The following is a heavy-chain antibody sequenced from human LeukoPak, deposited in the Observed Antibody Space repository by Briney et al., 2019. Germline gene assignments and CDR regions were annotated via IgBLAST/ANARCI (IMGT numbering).Heavy chain of an antibody. CDR3: ARDHPDYDFWSGYWPRLDY. Sequence: VASVKVSCKASGYTFTSYAMHWVRQAPGQRLEWMGWINAGNGNTKYSQKFRGRVTITRDTSASTAYMELSSLRSEDTAVYYCARDHPDYDFWSGYWPRLDYWGQGTLVTVSS. D-gene: IGHD3-3*01. V-gene: IGHV1-3*01. CDR2: INAGNGNT. J-gene: IGHJ4*02. CDR1: GYTFTSYA.